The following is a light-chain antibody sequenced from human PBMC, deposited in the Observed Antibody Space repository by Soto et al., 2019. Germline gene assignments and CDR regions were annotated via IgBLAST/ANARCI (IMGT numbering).Light chain of an antibody. J-gene: IGKJ2*01. CDR3: QQYNNWPHT. V-gene: IGKV3-15*01. CDR1: QSVSSN. Sequence: EIVMTQSPATLSVSPGERATLSCRASQSVSSNLAWYQQKPGQAPRLLIYGASTRATGIPARFSGSGSGTDFTLTSRSLQSEDFEVYYCQQYNNWPHTFGQGTKLEIK. CDR2: GAS.